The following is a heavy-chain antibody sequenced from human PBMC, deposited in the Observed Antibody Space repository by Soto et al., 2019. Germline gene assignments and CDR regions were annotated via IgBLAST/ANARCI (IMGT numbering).Heavy chain of an antibody. CDR1: GFTFSSYA. Sequence: EVQLLESGGGLVQPGGSLRLSCAASGFTFSSYAMSWVRQAPGKGLEWVSAISGSGGSTYYADSVKGRFTISRDNSMNTLYLQMNSMRAEDTAVYYCTKDLTGITMVRGVNQGIYGMDVCGQGTTVTVSS. CDR2: ISGSGGST. V-gene: IGHV3-23*01. J-gene: IGHJ6*02. CDR3: TKDLTGITMVRGVNQGIYGMDV. D-gene: IGHD3-10*01.